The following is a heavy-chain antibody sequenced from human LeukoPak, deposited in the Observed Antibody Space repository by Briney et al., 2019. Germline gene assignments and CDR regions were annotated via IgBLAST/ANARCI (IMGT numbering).Heavy chain of an antibody. D-gene: IGHD3-16*02. J-gene: IGHJ4*02. CDR3: ARHGRGAIDHFDY. V-gene: IGHV4-38-2*01. Sequence: SETLSLTCAVSGYSISSGYYWGWIRQPPGKGLEWIGGIYHSGSTYYNLYRKSRVTISVDTYKNQYSLKLSSVTAADTAVYYSARHGRGAIDHFDYWGQGTLVTVSS. CDR1: GYSISSGYY. CDR2: IYHSGST.